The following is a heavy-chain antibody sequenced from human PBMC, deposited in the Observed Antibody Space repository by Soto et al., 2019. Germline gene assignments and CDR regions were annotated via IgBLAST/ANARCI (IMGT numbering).Heavy chain of an antibody. CDR2: IIPIFGTA. V-gene: IGHV1-69*01. J-gene: IGHJ4*02. Sequence: QVQLVQSGAEVKKPGSSVKVSCKASGGTFSSYAISWVRQAPGQGLEWMGGIIPIFGTANYGQKFQGRVTITADDSTSKGYMELSSLRSEDTAVYYCASDRSMVRGAYYFDYWGQGTLVTVSS. CDR3: ASDRSMVRGAYYFDY. CDR1: GGTFSSYA. D-gene: IGHD3-10*01.